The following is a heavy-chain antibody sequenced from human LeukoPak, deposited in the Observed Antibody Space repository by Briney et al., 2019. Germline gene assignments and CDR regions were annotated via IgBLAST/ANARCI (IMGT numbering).Heavy chain of an antibody. Sequence: KPGGSPRLSCAASGFTFSSYSMNWVSQAPGKGLEWVSSISSSSSYIYYADSVKGRFTISRDNAKNSLYLQMNSLRAEDTAVYYCASYHGSGSNYDYWGQGTLVTVSS. V-gene: IGHV3-21*01. J-gene: IGHJ4*02. D-gene: IGHD3-10*01. CDR2: ISSSSSYI. CDR1: GFTFSSYS. CDR3: ASYHGSGSNYDY.